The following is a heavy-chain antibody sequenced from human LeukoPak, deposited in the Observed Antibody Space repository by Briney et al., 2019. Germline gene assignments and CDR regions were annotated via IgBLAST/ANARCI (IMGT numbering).Heavy chain of an antibody. CDR3: ARDPLYGSGSYFFDF. CDR1: GYTLTGYY. V-gene: IGHV1-2*02. Sequence: ASVKVSCKASGYTLTGYYMHWVRQAPGQGLEWMGWINPNSGGTNYAQKFQGRVTMTRDTSISTVYMELSRLRSDDTAVYYCARDPLYGSGSYFFDFRGQGTLVTVSS. CDR2: INPNSGGT. J-gene: IGHJ4*02. D-gene: IGHD3-10*01.